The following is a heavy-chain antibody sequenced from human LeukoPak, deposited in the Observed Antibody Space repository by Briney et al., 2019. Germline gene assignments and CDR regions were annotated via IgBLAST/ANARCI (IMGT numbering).Heavy chain of an antibody. CDR2: IYTSGST. Sequence: SETLSLTCTVSGGSISSGSYYWSWIRQPAGEGLEWIGRIYTSGSTNYNPSLKSRVTISVDTSKNQFSLKLSSVTAADTAVYYCARGSPRLAVTIDYWGQGTLVTVSS. D-gene: IGHD6-19*01. J-gene: IGHJ4*02. V-gene: IGHV4-61*02. CDR1: GGSISSGSYY. CDR3: ARGSPRLAVTIDY.